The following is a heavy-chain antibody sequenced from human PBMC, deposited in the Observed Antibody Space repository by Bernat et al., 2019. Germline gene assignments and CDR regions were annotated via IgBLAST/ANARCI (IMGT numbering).Heavy chain of an antibody. CDR3: THTSAATAKYAGAFDI. Sequence: EVQLVESGGGLVKPGGSLRLSCAASGFTFSSYSMNWVRQAPGKGLEWVGRIQSKADGGTTDYAAPVKDRFTISRDDSKNTVYLQMNSLKIEDTAIYYCTHTSAATAKYAGAFDIWGQGTMVTVSS. J-gene: IGHJ3*02. D-gene: IGHD2-8*01. V-gene: IGHV3-15*01. CDR1: GFTFSSYS. CDR2: IQSKADGGTT.